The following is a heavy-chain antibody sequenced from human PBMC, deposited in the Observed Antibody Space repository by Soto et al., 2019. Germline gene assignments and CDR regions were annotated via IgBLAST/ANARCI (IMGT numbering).Heavy chain of an antibody. V-gene: IGHV4-59*08. CDR1: GSSISSYY. Sequence: QVQLQESGPGLVKPSETLSLTCTVSGSSISSYYWSWIRQPPGKGLEWIGYISYSGSTNYNPSLKSRVTISVDTSKNQFSLKLSSVTAADTAVYYCASQGYWGQGTLVTVSS. J-gene: IGHJ4*02. CDR3: ASQGY. CDR2: ISYSGST.